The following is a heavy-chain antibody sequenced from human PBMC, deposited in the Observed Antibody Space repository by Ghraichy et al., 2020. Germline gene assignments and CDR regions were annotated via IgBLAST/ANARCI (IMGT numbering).Heavy chain of an antibody. CDR2: VYYTGST. D-gene: IGHD4-23*01. Sequence: SQTLSLTCTVSSGSMSSTNYYWGWIRQPPGKGLEWIGSVYYTGSTYYNPSLKSRVTISVDTSKNQFSLKLSSVTAADTAVYYCARHRPMTTVVTPGRRSADAFDIWGQGTMVTVSS. CDR1: SGSMSSTNYY. J-gene: IGHJ3*02. CDR3: ARHRPMTTVVTPGRRSADAFDI. V-gene: IGHV4-39*01.